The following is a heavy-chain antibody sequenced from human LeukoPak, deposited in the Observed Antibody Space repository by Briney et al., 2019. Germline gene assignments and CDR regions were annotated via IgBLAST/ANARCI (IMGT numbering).Heavy chain of an antibody. V-gene: IGHV3-23*01. J-gene: IGHJ4*02. Sequence: GGSLRLSCAASGFTFSSYGMSWVGQSPGKGLEWVSGISASGANTYYADSVKGRFTISRDNSKNTLYMQMNSLRAEDTAIYYCATLVTVTNPFDYWGQGTLVTASS. CDR1: GFTFSSYG. CDR3: ATLVTVTNPFDY. D-gene: IGHD4-17*01. CDR2: ISASGANT.